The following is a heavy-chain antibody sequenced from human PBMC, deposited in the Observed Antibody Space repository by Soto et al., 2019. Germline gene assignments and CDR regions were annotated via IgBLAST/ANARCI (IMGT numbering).Heavy chain of an antibody. CDR2: IKQDGSEK. CDR1: GFTFSNYW. D-gene: IGHD5-18*01. J-gene: IGHJ4*02. CDR3: ARALGGYTYWFDY. V-gene: IGHV3-7*03. Sequence: EVQLVESGGGLVQPGGSLRLSCAASGFTFSNYWMSWVRQAPGKGLEWVANIKQDGSEKYYVDSVKGRFTVSRDNAKNSQYLQMNSLRAEDTSVYYCARALGGYTYWFDYWGQGTLVTVSS.